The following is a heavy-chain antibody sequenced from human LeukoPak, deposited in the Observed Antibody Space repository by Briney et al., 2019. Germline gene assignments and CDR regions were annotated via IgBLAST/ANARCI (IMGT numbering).Heavy chain of an antibody. CDR2: ISAYNGNT. CDR3: ARGGSSSWHVYYYGMDV. D-gene: IGHD6-13*01. J-gene: IGHJ6*02. Sequence: ASVKVSCKASGYTFTSYGISWVRQAPGQGLEWMGWISAYNGNTNYAQKLQGRVTMTTDTSTSTAYMELRSLRPDDTAVYYCARGGSSSWHVYYYGMDVWGQGTTVTVSS. CDR1: GYTFTSYG. V-gene: IGHV1-18*01.